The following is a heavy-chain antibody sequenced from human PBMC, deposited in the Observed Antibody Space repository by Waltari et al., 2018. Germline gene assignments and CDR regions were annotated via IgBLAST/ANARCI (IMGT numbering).Heavy chain of an antibody. CDR3: AKASGVVPAALFGWFDP. CDR1: GFTFSSYG. V-gene: IGHV3-30*02. J-gene: IGHJ5*02. CDR2: IRYDGSNK. Sequence: QVQLVESGGGVVQPGGSLRLSCAASGFTFSSYGMHWVRQAPGKGLEWVAFIRYDGSNKYYADSVKGRFTISRDNSKNTLYLQMNSLRAEDTAVYYCAKASGVVPAALFGWFDPWGQGTLVTVSS. D-gene: IGHD2-2*01.